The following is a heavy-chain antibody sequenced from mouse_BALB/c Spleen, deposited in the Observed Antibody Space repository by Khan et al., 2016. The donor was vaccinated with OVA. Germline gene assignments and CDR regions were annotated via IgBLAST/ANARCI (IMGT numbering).Heavy chain of an antibody. CDR2: IYPGSDNT. Sequence: QVQLKQSGAELARPGASVKLSCKASGYIFTDYNINWMRQRTGQGLEWIGEIYPGSDNTYYNERFKGKATLTVDTSSSTAYMHLSSLTAEDSAVYFCTRGWGAGFDYWGQGTLVTVSA. J-gene: IGHJ3*01. CDR1: GYIFTDYN. CDR3: TRGWGAGFDY. D-gene: IGHD2-3*01. V-gene: IGHV1-77*01.